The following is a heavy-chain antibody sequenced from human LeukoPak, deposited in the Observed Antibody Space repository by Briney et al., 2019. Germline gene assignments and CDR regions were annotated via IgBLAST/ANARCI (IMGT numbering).Heavy chain of an antibody. D-gene: IGHD1-26*01. Sequence: SEPPSLPCTVSGGSISSSRYYWGWIRQPPGKGLEWIGSTYYRGSSYYNPSLKSRLTISVDTSKNQFSLKLSSVTAADTAVYYCASAGSYSVDYWGQGTLVTVSS. CDR1: GGSISSSRYY. CDR3: ASAGSYSVDY. J-gene: IGHJ4*02. CDR2: TYYRGSS. V-gene: IGHV4-39*01.